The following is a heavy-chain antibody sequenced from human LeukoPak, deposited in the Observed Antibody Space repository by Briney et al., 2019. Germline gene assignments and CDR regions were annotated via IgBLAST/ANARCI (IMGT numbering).Heavy chain of an antibody. CDR3: ARGYYYDCSGYQGPLGY. V-gene: IGHV3-23*01. CDR1: GFTFSSYA. Sequence: GGSLRLSCAASGFTFSSYAMSWVRQAPGKGLEWVSAISGSGGSTYYADSVKGRFTISRDNSKNTLYLQMNSLRAEDTAVYYCARGYYYDCSGYQGPLGYWGQGTLVTVSS. D-gene: IGHD3-22*01. J-gene: IGHJ4*02. CDR2: ISGSGGST.